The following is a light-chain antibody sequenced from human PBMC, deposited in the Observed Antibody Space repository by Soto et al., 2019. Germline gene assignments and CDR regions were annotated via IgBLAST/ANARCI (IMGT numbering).Light chain of an antibody. CDR3: QQRSNWPLPWT. CDR2: DAS. V-gene: IGKV3-11*01. J-gene: IGKJ4*01. CDR1: QSISSF. Sequence: EIVLTQSPATLSLSPGERATLSCRASQSISSFLAWYQQKPGQAPRLLIYDASNRAAGIPARFSGSGSGTDFTLIISSLDPEDFAVYYCQQRSNWPLPWTFGGGTKVEIK.